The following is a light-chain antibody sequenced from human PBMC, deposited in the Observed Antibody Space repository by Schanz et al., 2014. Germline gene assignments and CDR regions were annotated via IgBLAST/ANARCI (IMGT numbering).Light chain of an antibody. V-gene: IGLV2-11*01. Sequence: QSALTQPRSVSGSPGQSVTISCTGTSSDVGGYVSWYQQHPGKAPKLMIYEVTKRPSGVPDRFSGSKSGTSASLAISGLQSEDEADYYCAAWDDSLNGRNWVFGGGTKLTVL. CDR3: AAWDDSLNGRNWV. J-gene: IGLJ3*02. CDR1: SSDVGGY. CDR2: EVT.